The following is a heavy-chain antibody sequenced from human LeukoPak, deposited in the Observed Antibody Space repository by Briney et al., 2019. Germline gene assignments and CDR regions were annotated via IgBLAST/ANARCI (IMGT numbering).Heavy chain of an antibody. Sequence: GGSLRLSCTSPNLTFNRYVMPWVRKAQGRGRNWFSTISASGGTTYYADSVQGRFTISRDNSKNTLYLQMNSLRAEDTAVYYCATLYGDYNWYFDLWGRGTLVTVSS. CDR3: ATLYGDYNWYFDL. D-gene: IGHD4-17*01. CDR1: NLTFNRYV. CDR2: ISASGGTT. J-gene: IGHJ2*01. V-gene: IGHV3-23*01.